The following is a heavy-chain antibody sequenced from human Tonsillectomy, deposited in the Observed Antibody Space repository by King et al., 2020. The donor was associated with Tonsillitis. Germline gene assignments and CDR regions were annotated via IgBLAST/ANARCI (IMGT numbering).Heavy chain of an antibody. Sequence: LQLQESGPGLVKPSETLSLTCTVSGGSISSSSYYWGWIRQTPGKGLEWIGSISYSGITYYNPSLKSRVTISVDTSKNQFSLKLTSVTAVDTAVYYCVNQCYDFSSAYYFDAFHIWGQGSMVTVSS. J-gene: IGHJ3*02. CDR1: GGSISSSSYY. V-gene: IGHV4-39*01. CDR2: ISYSGIT. CDR3: VNQCYDFSSAYYFDAFHI. D-gene: IGHD3-3*01.